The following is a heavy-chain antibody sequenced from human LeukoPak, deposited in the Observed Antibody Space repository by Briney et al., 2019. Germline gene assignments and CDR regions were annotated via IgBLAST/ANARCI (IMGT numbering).Heavy chain of an antibody. J-gene: IGHJ5*02. CDR3: ARASIAAKIGGNWFDP. Sequence: PGRSQRLSWAASGFTFSIYSMHWVRQAPGKAREGVAVISYDGSNKYYTDSAKGRFTISRDNSKNTLHLQMNSLRAEDTAVYYCARASIAAKIGGNWFDPWGQGTLVTVSS. D-gene: IGHD3-16*01. CDR1: GFTFSIYS. CDR2: ISYDGSNK. V-gene: IGHV3-30*04.